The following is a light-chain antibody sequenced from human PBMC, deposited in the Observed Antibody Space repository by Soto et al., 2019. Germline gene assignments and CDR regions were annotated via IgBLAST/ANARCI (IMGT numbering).Light chain of an antibody. CDR3: QRLDNYPIT. Sequence: GDRVTITCRASQDISSYLAWYQQIPGKAPKFLIYAAFNLQSGVPLKFSGSGSGTEFALTINSLQPEDSATYYCQRLDNYPITCGQGTRLEIK. CDR1: QDISSY. CDR2: AAF. V-gene: IGKV1-9*01. J-gene: IGKJ5*01.